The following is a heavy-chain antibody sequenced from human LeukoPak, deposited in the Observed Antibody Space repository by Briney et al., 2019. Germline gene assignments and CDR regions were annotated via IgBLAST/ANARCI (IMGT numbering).Heavy chain of an antibody. V-gene: IGHV3-30*02. Sequence: GGSLRLSCAGPGFSFSSYGMHWVRQAPGKWLEWMAFIRSDGSNKYYADSVKGRFTISRDNSKNTLYLQMNSLRAEDTAVYYCARILDSAWGELGYWGQGTLVTVSS. D-gene: IGHD6-19*01. CDR2: IRSDGSNK. CDR1: GFSFSSYG. CDR3: ARILDSAWGELGY. J-gene: IGHJ4*02.